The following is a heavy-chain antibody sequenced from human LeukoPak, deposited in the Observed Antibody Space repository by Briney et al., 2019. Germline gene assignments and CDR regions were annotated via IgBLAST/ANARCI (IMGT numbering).Heavy chain of an antibody. Sequence: PSETLSLTCTVSGGSISSYYWSWIRQPPGKGLEWIGYIYYSGSTNYNPSLKSRVTISVDTSKNQFSLKLSSVTAADTAVYYCARQGSYGFHFDYWGQGTLVTVSS. CDR2: IYYSGST. V-gene: IGHV4-59*08. CDR1: GGSISSYY. D-gene: IGHD5-18*01. J-gene: IGHJ4*02. CDR3: ARQGSYGFHFDY.